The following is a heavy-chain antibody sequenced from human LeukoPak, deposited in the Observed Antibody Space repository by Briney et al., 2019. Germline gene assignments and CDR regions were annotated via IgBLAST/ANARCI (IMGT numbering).Heavy chain of an antibody. CDR2: IYYSGST. Sequence: SETLSLTCTVSGGSIYSYYWGWIRQPPGKGLEWIGSIYYSGSTYYNPSLKSRVTISVDTSKNQFSLKLSSVTAADTAVYYCAKYSGSRINWGQGTLVTVSS. D-gene: IGHD1-26*01. CDR1: GGSIYSYY. V-gene: IGHV4-39*01. CDR3: AKYSGSRIN. J-gene: IGHJ4*02.